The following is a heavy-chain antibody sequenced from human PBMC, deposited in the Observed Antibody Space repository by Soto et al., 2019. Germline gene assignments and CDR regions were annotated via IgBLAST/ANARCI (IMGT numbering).Heavy chain of an antibody. D-gene: IGHD2-8*02. CDR2: IWYDGSNK. V-gene: IGHV3-33*01. J-gene: IGHJ6*02. Sequence: QVQLVESGGGVVQPGRSLRLSCAASGFTFSSYGMHWVRQAPGKGLEWVAVIWYDGSNKYYADSVKGRFTISRDNSKNTLYLQMNSLRAEDTAVYYCARDGGQAGGGKPYYYYYGMDVWGQGTTVTVSS. CDR1: GFTFSSYG. CDR3: ARDGGQAGGGKPYYYYYGMDV.